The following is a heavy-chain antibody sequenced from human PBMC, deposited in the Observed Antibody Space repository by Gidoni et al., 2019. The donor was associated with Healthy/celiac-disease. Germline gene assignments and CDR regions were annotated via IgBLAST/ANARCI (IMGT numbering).Heavy chain of an antibody. CDR1: GFTFSSYW. D-gene: IGHD5-18*01. CDR3: ASWGSYGNFDY. Sequence: EVQLVESGGGLVQPGGSLRLSCAASGFTFSSYWMSWVRQDPGKGLEWVANIKQDGSEKYYVDSVKGRFTISRDNAKNSLYLQMNSLRAEDTAVYYCASWGSYGNFDYWGQGTLVTVSS. CDR2: IKQDGSEK. V-gene: IGHV3-7*03. J-gene: IGHJ4*02.